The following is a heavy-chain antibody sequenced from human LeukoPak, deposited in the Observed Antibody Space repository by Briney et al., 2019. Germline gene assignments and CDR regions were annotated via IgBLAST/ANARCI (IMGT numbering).Heavy chain of an antibody. CDR3: AKDEYYYDSSGPIDY. Sequence: PGGSLRLSCAASGFTFSSYGMHWVRQAQGKGLEWVAVISYDGSNKYYADSVKSRFTISRDNSKNTLYLQMNSLRAEDTAVYCCAKDEYYYDSSGPIDYWGQGTLVTVSS. CDR2: ISYDGSNK. D-gene: IGHD3-22*01. CDR1: GFTFSSYG. J-gene: IGHJ4*02. V-gene: IGHV3-30*18.